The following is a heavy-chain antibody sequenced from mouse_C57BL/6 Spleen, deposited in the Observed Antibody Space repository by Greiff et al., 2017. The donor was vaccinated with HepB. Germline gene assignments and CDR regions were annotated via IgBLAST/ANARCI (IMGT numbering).Heavy chain of an antibody. CDR2: IHPNSGST. V-gene: IGHV1-64*01. D-gene: IGHD2-3*01. J-gene: IGHJ3*01. CDR1: GYTFTSYW. Sequence: VQLQQPGAELVKPGASVKLPCKASGYTFTSYWMHWVKQRPGQGLEWIGMIHPNSGSTNYNEKFKSKATLTVDKSSSTAYMQLSSLTSEDSAVYYCARYEESWAWFAYWGQGTLVTVSA. CDR3: ARYEESWAWFAY.